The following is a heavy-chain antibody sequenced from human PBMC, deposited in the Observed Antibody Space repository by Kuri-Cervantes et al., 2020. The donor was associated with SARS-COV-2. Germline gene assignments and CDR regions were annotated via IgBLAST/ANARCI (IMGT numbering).Heavy chain of an antibody. CDR1: GFTFSSYS. J-gene: IGHJ5*02. V-gene: IGHV3-21*01. Sequence: GESLKISCAASGFTFSSYSMNWVRQAPGKGLEWVSSISSSSSYIYYADSVKGRFTISRDNSKNTLYLQMNSLRAEDTAVYYCADWELLQPWGQGALVTVSS. CDR2: ISSSSSYI. D-gene: IGHD1-26*01. CDR3: ADWELLQP.